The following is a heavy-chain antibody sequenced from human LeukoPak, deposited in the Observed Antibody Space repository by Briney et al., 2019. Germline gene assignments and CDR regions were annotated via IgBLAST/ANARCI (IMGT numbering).Heavy chain of an antibody. CDR3: ARDLGQYYDTSDNWFDP. D-gene: IGHD3-22*01. CDR2: ISSSGSTI. V-gene: IGHV3-48*03. CDR1: GFTFSSYE. J-gene: IGHJ5*02. Sequence: GGPLRLSCAASGFTFSSYEMNWVRQAPGKGLEWISSISSSGSTIYYTDSVKGRFTISRDNAKNTLNLQMNSLRAEDTAVYYCARDLGQYYDTSDNWFDPWGQGTLVTVSS.